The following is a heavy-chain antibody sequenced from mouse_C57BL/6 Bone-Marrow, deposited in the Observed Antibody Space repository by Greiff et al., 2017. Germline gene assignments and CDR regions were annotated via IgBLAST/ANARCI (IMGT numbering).Heavy chain of an antibody. V-gene: IGHV1-19*01. Sequence: VHVKQSGPVLVKPGASVKMSCKASGYTFTDYYMNWVKQSHGKSLEWIGVINPYNGGTSYNQKFKGKATLTVDKSSSTAYMELNSLTSEDSAVYYGAITAQAPYYAMDYWGQGTSVTVSS. CDR1: GYTFTDYY. CDR3: AITAQAPYYAMDY. J-gene: IGHJ4*01. CDR2: INPYNGGT. D-gene: IGHD3-2*02.